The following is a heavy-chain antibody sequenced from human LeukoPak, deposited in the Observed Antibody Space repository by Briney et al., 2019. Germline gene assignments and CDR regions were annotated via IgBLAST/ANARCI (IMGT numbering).Heavy chain of an antibody. V-gene: IGHV5-51*01. D-gene: IGHD6-6*01. CDR2: IYPGDSDT. Sequence: GESLKISCKGSGYSFTSYWIGWVRQMPGKGLEWMGIIYPGDSDTRYSPSFQGQVTISADKSISTAYLQWSSLKASDTAMYYCASLSIADRPGDLTFDYWGQGTLVTVSS. CDR1: GYSFTSYW. J-gene: IGHJ4*02. CDR3: ASLSIADRPGDLTFDY.